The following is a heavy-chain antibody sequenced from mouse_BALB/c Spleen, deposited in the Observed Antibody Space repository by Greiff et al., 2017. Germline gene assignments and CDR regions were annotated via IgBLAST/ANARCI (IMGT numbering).Heavy chain of an antibody. D-gene: IGHD2-1*01. Sequence: VQLQQSGAELVKPGASVKLSCTASGFNIKDTYMHWAKQRPEQGLEWIGRIDPANGNTKYDPKFQGKATITADTSSNTAYLQLSSLTSEDTAVYYCAPGNYGYYYAMDYWGQGTSVTVSS. J-gene: IGHJ4*01. CDR1: GFNIKDTY. CDR3: APGNYGYYYAMDY. V-gene: IGHV14-3*02. CDR2: IDPANGNT.